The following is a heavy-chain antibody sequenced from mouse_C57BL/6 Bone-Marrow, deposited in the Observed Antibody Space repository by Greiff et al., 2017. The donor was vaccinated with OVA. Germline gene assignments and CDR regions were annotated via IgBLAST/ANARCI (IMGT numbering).Heavy chain of an antibody. V-gene: IGHV1-81*01. CDR3: ALNYGSSDDAMDY. CDR1: GYTFTSYG. J-gene: IGHJ4*01. Sequence: QVQLQQSGAELARPGASVKLSCKASGYTFTSYGISWVKQRTGQGLEWIGEIYPRSGNTYYNEKFKGKATLTADKSSSTAYMELRSLTSEDSAVYFCALNYGSSDDAMDYWGQGTSVTVSS. CDR2: IYPRSGNT. D-gene: IGHD1-1*01.